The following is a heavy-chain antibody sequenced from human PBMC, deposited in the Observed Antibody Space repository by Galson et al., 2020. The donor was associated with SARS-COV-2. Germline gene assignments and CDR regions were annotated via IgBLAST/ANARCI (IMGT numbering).Heavy chain of an antibody. V-gene: IGHV4-39*01. Sequence: SETLSLTCTVSGGSISSSNYYWGWVRQPPGEGLEWIGSIYYTESNYYNPSLTSRVTLSVDTSRNQFSLKLSSVTAADTAVYYCARQILTGYYSFYYFDFWGQGTLVTVSA. D-gene: IGHD3-9*01. CDR2: IYYTESN. CDR1: GGSISSSNYY. J-gene: IGHJ4*02. CDR3: ARQILTGYYSFYYFDF.